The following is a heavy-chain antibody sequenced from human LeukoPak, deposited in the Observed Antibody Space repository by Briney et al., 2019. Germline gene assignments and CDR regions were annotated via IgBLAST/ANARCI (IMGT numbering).Heavy chain of an antibody. CDR3: ARGAGGRIQDAFDI. J-gene: IGHJ3*02. V-gene: IGHV3-21*01. CDR2: ISSSSSYI. Sequence: GGSLRLSCAASGFTFSSYSMNWVRQAPGKGLEWVSSISSSSSYIYYAGSVKGRFTISRDNAKNSLYLQMNSLRAEDTAVYYCARGAGGRIQDAFDIWGQGTMVTVSS. CDR1: GFTFSSYS. D-gene: IGHD3-16*01.